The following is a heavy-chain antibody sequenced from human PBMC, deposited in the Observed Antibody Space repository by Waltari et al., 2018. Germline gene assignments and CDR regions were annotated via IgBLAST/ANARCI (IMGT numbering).Heavy chain of an antibody. Sequence: QLQLQESGSGLVKPSQTLSLTCAVSGGAISSGGYSWSWIRQPPGKGLEWIGYIYHSGSTYYNPSLKSRVTISVDRSKNQFSLKLSSVTAADTAVYYCASYSGYEAWDYWGQGTLVTVSS. CDR2: IYHSGST. D-gene: IGHD5-12*01. J-gene: IGHJ4*02. V-gene: IGHV4-30-2*01. CDR1: GGAISSGGYS. CDR3: ASYSGYEAWDY.